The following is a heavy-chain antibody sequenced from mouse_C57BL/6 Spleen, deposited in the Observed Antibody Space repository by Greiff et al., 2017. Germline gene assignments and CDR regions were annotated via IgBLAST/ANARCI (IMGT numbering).Heavy chain of an antibody. CDR3: ARSHTVVADY. J-gene: IGHJ2*01. CDR2: IDPEDGET. D-gene: IGHD1-1*01. V-gene: IGHV14-2*01. CDR1: GFNIKDYY. Sequence: EVQLQQSGAELVKPGASVKLSCTASGFNIKDYYMHWVRQRTEQGLEWIGRIDPEDGETKYAPKFRGKATITADTSSNTAYLQLSSLTSEDTAVYYCARSHTVVADYWGQGTTLTVSS.